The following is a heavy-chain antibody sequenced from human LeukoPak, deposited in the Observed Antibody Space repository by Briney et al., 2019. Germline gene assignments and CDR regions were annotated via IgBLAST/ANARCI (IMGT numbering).Heavy chain of an antibody. CDR1: GFTFDDYA. CDR2: ISGDGGST. D-gene: IGHD3-16*01. CDR3: AKDISDAYIATDFDY. Sequence: GGSLRLSCAASGFTFDDYAMHWIRQAPGKGLEWVSLISGDGGSTYYADSVKGRFTISRDNSKNSLYLQMNSLRTEDAALYYCAKDISDAYIATDFDYWGQGTLVTVSS. V-gene: IGHV3-43*02. J-gene: IGHJ4*02.